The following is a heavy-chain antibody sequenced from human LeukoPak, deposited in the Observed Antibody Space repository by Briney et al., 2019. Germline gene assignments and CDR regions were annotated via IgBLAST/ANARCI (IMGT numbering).Heavy chain of an antibody. V-gene: IGHV1-24*01. D-gene: IGHD1-26*01. CDR1: GYTLTELS. CDR2: FDPEDGET. CDR3: ATGLVGATDSDY. J-gene: IGHJ4*02. Sequence: ASVKVSCKVSGYTLTELSMHWVRQAPGKGLEWMGGFDPEDGETIYAQKFQGRVTMTEDTSTDTAYMELSSLRSEDTAVYYCATGLVGATDSDYWGQGTLVPVSS.